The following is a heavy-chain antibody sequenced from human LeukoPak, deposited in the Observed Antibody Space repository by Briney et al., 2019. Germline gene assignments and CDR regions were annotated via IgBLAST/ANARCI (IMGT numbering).Heavy chain of an antibody. Sequence: GRSLRLSCAASGFTFSSYAMHWVRQAPGKGLEWVAVISYDGSNKYYADSVKGRFTISRDSSKNTLYLQMNSLRAADTAVYYCARGSGYSYSFTGRERTKSRLDYWGQGTLVTVSS. D-gene: IGHD5-18*01. CDR1: GFTFSSYA. CDR2: ISYDGSNK. CDR3: ARGSGYSYSFTGRERTKSRLDY. J-gene: IGHJ4*02. V-gene: IGHV3-30*04.